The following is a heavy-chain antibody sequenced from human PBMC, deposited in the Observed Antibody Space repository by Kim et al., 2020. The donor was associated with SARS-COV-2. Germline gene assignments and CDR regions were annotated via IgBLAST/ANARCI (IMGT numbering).Heavy chain of an antibody. CDR2: VSWNSGSK. V-gene: IGHV3-9*01. Sequence: GGSLRLSCAASGFTFGEHAMHWVRQAPGKGLEWVSGVSWNSGSKGYADSVKGRFTISRDNAKNSLYLQMNSLRAEDTALYYCAKDFQFASSSGYYYYGM. CDR1: GFTFGEHA. D-gene: IGHD6-6*01. J-gene: IGHJ6*01. CDR3: AKDFQFASSSGYYYYGM.